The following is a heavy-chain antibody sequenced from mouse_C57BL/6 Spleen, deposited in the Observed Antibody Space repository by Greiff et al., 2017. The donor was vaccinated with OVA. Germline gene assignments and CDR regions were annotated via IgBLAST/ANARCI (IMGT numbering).Heavy chain of an antibody. V-gene: IGHV5-9*01. CDR2: ISGGGGNT. CDR1: GFTFSSYT. CDR3: ARQEYYDYDGGAWFAY. J-gene: IGHJ3*01. Sequence: EVQLQESGGGLVKPGGSLKLSCAASGFTFSSYTMSWVRQTPEERLEWVATISGGGGNTYYPDSVKGRFTISRDNAKNTLYLQVSSLRSEDTALYYCARQEYYDYDGGAWFAYWGQGTLVTVSA. D-gene: IGHD2-4*01.